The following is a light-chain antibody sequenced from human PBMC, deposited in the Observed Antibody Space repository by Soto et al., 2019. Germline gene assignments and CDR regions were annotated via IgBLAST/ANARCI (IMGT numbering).Light chain of an antibody. V-gene: IGLV2-18*02. CDR2: DVN. CDR1: SSDVGRYNH. Sequence: QSALTQPPSVSGSPGQSVTISCTGTSSDVGRYNHVSWYQQPPGTAPKLMIYDVNNRPSGVPDRFSGSKSGNTASLTISGLQAEDEADYYCSSYTSSVTYVFGTGTKLTVL. CDR3: SSYTSSVTYV. J-gene: IGLJ1*01.